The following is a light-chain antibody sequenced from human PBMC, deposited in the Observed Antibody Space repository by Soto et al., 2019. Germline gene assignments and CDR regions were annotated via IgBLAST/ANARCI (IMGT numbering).Light chain of an antibody. V-gene: IGKV3-20*01. J-gene: IGKJ1*01. CDR1: QSVSSSY. CDR2: GAS. CDR3: QKYGISPPWT. Sequence: EIVLTQSPGTLSLSPGERATISCRSSQSVSSSYLAWYQQKPGKAPRLLIYGASSRATGIPDRFSGSGSGTDFTLTISRLEPEDFAVYYGQKYGISPPWTFGQGTKVAIK.